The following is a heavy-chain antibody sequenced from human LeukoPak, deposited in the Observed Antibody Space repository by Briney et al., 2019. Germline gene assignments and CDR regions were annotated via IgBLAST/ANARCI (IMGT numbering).Heavy chain of an antibody. V-gene: IGHV3-33*01. Sequence: PGGSLRLSCAASGFTFSSYGMHWVRQAPGKGLEWVAVIWYDGSNKYYADSVKGRFTISRDNSKNTLYLQMNSLRAEDTAVYYCARETPQLGDAFDIWGQGNLVTVSS. J-gene: IGHJ4*02. CDR2: IWYDGSNK. CDR1: GFTFSSYG. CDR3: ARETPQLGDAFDI. D-gene: IGHD3-10*01.